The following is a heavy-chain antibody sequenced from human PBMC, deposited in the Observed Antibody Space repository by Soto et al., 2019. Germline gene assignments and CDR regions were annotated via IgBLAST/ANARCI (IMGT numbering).Heavy chain of an antibody. J-gene: IGHJ6*02. V-gene: IGHV1-8*01. CDR3: ARGNPFNYAGFDV. D-gene: IGHD3-16*01. CDR2: MNAKSGDT. CDR1: GYTFSDFD. Sequence: ASVKVPCKASGYTFSDFDINWLRQAAGQGPEWMGWMNAKSGDTFSAQRLQGKFNMTWDTSLSTAYMEVGSLTSDDAAIYYCARGNPFNYAGFDVWGQGTTVTVSS.